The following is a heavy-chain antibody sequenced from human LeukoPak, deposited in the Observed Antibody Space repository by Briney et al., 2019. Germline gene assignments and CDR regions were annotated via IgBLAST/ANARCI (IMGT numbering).Heavy chain of an antibody. CDR3: ARDSSSWYRGPPGAFDI. Sequence: SVKVSCXASGGTFSSYAISWVRQAPGQGLEWMVGIIPIFGTANYAQKFQGRVTITTDESTSTAYMELSSLRSEDTAVYYCARDSSSWYRGPPGAFDIWGQGTMVTVSS. CDR2: IIPIFGTA. J-gene: IGHJ3*02. V-gene: IGHV1-69*05. D-gene: IGHD6-13*01. CDR1: GGTFSSYA.